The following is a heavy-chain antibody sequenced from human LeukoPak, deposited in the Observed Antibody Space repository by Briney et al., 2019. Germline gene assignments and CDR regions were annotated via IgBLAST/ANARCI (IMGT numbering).Heavy chain of an antibody. CDR3: ARDSDGTLDY. V-gene: IGHV3-33*01. Sequence: GRSLRLSCAASGFTLSSYGMHWVRQAPGKGLEWVAVIWYDGSNKYYADSVKGRFTISRENSKNTLYLQMNSLRAEDAAVYYCARDSDGTLDYWGQGTLVTVSS. CDR1: GFTLSSYG. J-gene: IGHJ4*02. D-gene: IGHD1-26*01. CDR2: IWYDGSNK.